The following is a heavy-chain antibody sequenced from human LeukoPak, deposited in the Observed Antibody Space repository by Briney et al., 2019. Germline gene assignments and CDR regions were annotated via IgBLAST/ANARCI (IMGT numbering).Heavy chain of an antibody. J-gene: IGHJ5*02. D-gene: IGHD3-10*01. CDR2: ISGSGGST. Sequence: GGSLRLSCAASGFTFSSYAMSWVRQAPGKGLEWVSAISGSGGSTHYADSVKGRFTISRDNSKNTLYLQMNSLRAEDTAVYYCAFRIWFGELYAWGQGTLVTVSS. CDR1: GFTFSSYA. V-gene: IGHV3-23*01. CDR3: AFRIWFGELYA.